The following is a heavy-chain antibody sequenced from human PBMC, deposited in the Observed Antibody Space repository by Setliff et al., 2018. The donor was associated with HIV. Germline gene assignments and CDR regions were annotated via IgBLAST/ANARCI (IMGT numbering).Heavy chain of an antibody. CDR1: GSPFTDYY. CDR2: INPSNGNA. CDR3: AREKGAYTAVGDY. D-gene: IGHD1-26*01. J-gene: IGHJ4*02. Sequence: SGKVSCKASGSPFTDYYMHWVRQAPGQGLDYMGIINPSNGNANYAQKFQARVTMTRDTSTVTVYMDLSSLRSDDTAVYYCAREKGAYTAVGDYWGQGTLVPVSS. V-gene: IGHV1-46*01.